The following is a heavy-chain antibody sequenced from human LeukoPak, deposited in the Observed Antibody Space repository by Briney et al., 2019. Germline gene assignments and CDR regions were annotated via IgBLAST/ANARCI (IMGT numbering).Heavy chain of an antibody. D-gene: IGHD3-9*01. J-gene: IGHJ4*02. CDR2: IYYSGNT. V-gene: IGHV4-59*01. CDR1: GGSISSYF. Sequence: SETLSLTCTVSGGSISSYFWSWIRQPPGKGLEWIGYIYYSGNTNYNPSLKSRVTILVDTSKNQFSLKLSSVTAADTAVYYCARVRLVGYDILTGYYSFDYWGQGTLVTVSS. CDR3: ARVRLVGYDILTGYYSFDY.